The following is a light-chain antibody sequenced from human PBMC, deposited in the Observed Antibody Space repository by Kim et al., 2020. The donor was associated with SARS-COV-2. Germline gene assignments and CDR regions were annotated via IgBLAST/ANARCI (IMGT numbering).Light chain of an antibody. J-gene: IGKJ2*01. CDR1: QSVSSNY. CDR2: GAS. V-gene: IGKV3-20*01. Sequence: EIVLTQSPGTLSLSPGERATLSCRASQSVSSNYLAWYQQKPGQAPRLLFYGASSRATGIPDRFSGSGSGTDFTLTINRLEPEDFAVYYCQHYGTSPFTFGPGTKLEIK. CDR3: QHYGTSPFT.